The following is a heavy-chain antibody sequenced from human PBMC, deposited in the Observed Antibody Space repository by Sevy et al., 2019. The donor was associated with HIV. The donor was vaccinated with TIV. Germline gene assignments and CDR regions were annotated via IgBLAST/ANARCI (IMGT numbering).Heavy chain of an antibody. CDR2: ISRASDSI. Sequence: GGSLRLSCAASGFTFRDYPMNWIRQAPGKGLEWLSYISRASDSIYYAESVIGRFTGSRDNAKNSLYLQMDRLSDEDTAIYYCAREHTGSFPAFWGQGTLVTVSS. CDR1: GFTFRDYP. J-gene: IGHJ4*02. D-gene: IGHD1-26*01. CDR3: AREHTGSFPAF. V-gene: IGHV3-48*02.